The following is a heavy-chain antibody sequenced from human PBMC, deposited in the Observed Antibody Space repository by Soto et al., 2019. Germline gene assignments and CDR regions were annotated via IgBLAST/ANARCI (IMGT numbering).Heavy chain of an antibody. J-gene: IGHJ4*02. Sequence: EVQLVESGGGLVQPGRSLRLSCAASGFTFDDYAMHWVRQAPGKGLEWVSGISWNSGSIGYADSVKGRFTISRDNGKNSLYLQMNSLRAEDTALYYCAKAAWNYYGSGGFDYWGQGTLVTVSS. CDR1: GFTFDDYA. CDR3: AKAAWNYYGSGGFDY. V-gene: IGHV3-9*01. CDR2: ISWNSGSI. D-gene: IGHD3-10*01.